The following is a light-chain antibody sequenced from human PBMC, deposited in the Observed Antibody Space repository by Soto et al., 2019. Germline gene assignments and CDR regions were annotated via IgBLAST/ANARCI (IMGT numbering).Light chain of an antibody. J-gene: IGKJ1*01. V-gene: IGKV3-15*01. CDR3: QQYNNFWT. Sequence: IVMTQSPATLAVSPGETATLSCRASQSVSSNLAWYQQKPGQAPRLLIYGASTRATDIPARFSGSGSGTEFTLTISSLQSEDFAVYYCQQYNNFWTFGQGTKVEIK. CDR2: GAS. CDR1: QSVSSN.